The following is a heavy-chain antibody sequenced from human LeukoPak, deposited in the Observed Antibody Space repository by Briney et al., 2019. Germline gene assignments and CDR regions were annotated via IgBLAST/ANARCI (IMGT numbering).Heavy chain of an antibody. Sequence: ASVKVSCKASGYTFTSYAMNWVRQAPGQGLEWMGWINTNTGNPTYAQGSTERFVFSLDTSVSTAYLQISSLKAEDTAVYYCARVALGSSWAYYFDYWGQGTLVTVSS. D-gene: IGHD6-13*01. V-gene: IGHV7-4-1*02. CDR1: GYTFTSYA. J-gene: IGHJ4*02. CDR3: ARVALGSSWAYYFDY. CDR2: INTNTGNP.